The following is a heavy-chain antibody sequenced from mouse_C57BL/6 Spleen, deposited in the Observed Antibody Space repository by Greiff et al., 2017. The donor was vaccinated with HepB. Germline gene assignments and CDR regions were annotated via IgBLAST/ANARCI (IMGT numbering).Heavy chain of an antibody. J-gene: IGHJ4*01. V-gene: IGHV2-2*01. CDR3: ARYYYGSSYYAMDY. CDR2: IWSGGST. CDR1: GFSLTSYG. Sequence: QVQLQQSGPGLVQPSQSLSITCTVSGFSLTSYGVHWVRQSPGKGLEWLGVIWSGGSTDYNAAFISRLSISKDNSKSQVFFKMNSLQADDTAIYYCARYYYGSSYYAMDYWGQGTSVTVSS. D-gene: IGHD1-1*01.